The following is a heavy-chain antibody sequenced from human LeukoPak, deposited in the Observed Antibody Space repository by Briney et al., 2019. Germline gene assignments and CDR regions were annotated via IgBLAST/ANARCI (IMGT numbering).Heavy chain of an antibody. D-gene: IGHD4-11*01. CDR2: ISYDGSNK. Sequence: GGSLRLSCAASGFTFSSYAMHWVRQAPGKGLEWVAVISYDGSNKYYADSVKGRFTISRDNSKNTLYLQMSSLRAEDTAMYYCATQYGNPDYWGQGTLVTVSS. CDR1: GFTFSSYA. J-gene: IGHJ4*02. CDR3: ATQYGNPDY. V-gene: IGHV3-30-3*01.